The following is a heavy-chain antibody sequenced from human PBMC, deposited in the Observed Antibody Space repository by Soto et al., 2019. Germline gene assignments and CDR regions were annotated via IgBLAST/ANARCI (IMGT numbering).Heavy chain of an antibody. CDR1: GGTFSSYA. CDR3: ASAPSRYYYYGMDV. Sequence: QVQLVQSGAEVKKPGSSVKVSCKASGGTFSSYAISWVRQAPGQGLEWMGGIIPIFGSANYAQKFQGRVTITADESTSTAHMELRSLRSENTAVYYCASAPSRYYYYGMDVWGKGTTVTVSS. CDR2: IIPIFGSA. J-gene: IGHJ6*04. V-gene: IGHV1-69*12. D-gene: IGHD7-27*01.